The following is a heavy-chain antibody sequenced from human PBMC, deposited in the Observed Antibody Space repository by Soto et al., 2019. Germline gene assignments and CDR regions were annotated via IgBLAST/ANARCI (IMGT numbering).Heavy chain of an antibody. Sequence: EVQLVESGGGLVKPGGSLRLSCAASGFTFSSYSMNWVRQAPGKGLEWVSSISSSSSYIYYADSVKGRFTISRDNXKNSLYLQMTSLRAEDTAVYYCARPEGWLGGAFDIWGQGTMVTVSS. D-gene: IGHD6-19*01. V-gene: IGHV3-21*01. CDR1: GFTFSSYS. J-gene: IGHJ3*02. CDR2: ISSSSSYI. CDR3: ARPEGWLGGAFDI.